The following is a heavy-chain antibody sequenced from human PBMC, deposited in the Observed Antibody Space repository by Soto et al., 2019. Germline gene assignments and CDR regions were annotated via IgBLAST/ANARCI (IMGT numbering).Heavy chain of an antibody. CDR1: GFTFSSYG. CDR3: AKDRSEGSSDY. V-gene: IGHV3-30*18. D-gene: IGHD3-10*01. CDR2: ISYDGSNK. J-gene: IGHJ4*02. Sequence: GGSLRLSCAASGFTFSSYGMHWVRQAPGKGLEWVAVISYDGSNKYYADSVKGRFTISRDNSKNTLYLQMNSLRAEDTAVYYCAKDRSEGSSDYWGQGTLVTVSS.